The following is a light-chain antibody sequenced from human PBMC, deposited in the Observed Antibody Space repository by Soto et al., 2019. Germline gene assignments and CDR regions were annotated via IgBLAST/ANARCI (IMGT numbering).Light chain of an antibody. J-gene: IGLJ1*01. V-gene: IGLV4-69*01. CDR3: QTWGTGYRL. Sequence: QSVLTQSPSASASLGASVKLTCTLSSGHSSYAIAWHQQQPEKGPRYLMSLNSAGRHSKGDGIPDRFSGSSSGAERYLTISSLQSEDEADYYCQTWGTGYRLFGAGTKVTVL. CDR1: SGHSSYA. CDR2: LNSAGRH.